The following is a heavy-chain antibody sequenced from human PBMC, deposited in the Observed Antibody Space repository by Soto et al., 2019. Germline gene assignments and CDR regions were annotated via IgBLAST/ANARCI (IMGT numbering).Heavy chain of an antibody. CDR3: ARVRGVVRFLDPFDI. CDR2: ISAYNGNT. V-gene: IGHV1-18*01. Sequence: AVQSSCRASGHTFTSYGISWLRQAPGQGLEWMGWISAYNGNTNYAQKLQGRVTMTTDTSTSTAYMELRSRRSDDTAVYYCARVRGVVRFLDPFDIWGHGTMVTVSS. J-gene: IGHJ3*02. CDR1: GHTFTSYG. D-gene: IGHD3-10*01.